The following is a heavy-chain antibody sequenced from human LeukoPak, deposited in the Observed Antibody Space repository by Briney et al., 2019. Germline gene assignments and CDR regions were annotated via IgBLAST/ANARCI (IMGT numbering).Heavy chain of an antibody. J-gene: IGHJ4*02. Sequence: SETLSLTCAVYGGSFSGYYWSWIRQPPGKGLEWIGEINHSGSTNYNPSLKSRVTISVDTSKNQFSLKLSSVTAADTAVYYCARRGSQMATIYFDYWGQGTLVTVSS. CDR3: ARRGSQMATIYFDY. CDR2: INHSGST. V-gene: IGHV4-34*01. CDR1: GGSFSGYY. D-gene: IGHD5-24*01.